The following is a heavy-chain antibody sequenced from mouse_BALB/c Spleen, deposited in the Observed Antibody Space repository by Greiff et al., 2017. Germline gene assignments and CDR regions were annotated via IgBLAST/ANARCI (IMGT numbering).Heavy chain of an antibody. CDR3: ARILRLRNWYFDV. Sequence: EVMLVESGGGLVQPGGSLKLSCAASGFTFSSYTMSWVRQTPEKRLEWVAYISNGGGSTYYPDTVKGRFTISRDNAKNTLYLQMSSLKSEDTAMYYCARILRLRNWYFDVWGAGTTVTVSS. V-gene: IGHV5-12-2*01. J-gene: IGHJ1*01. CDR1: GFTFSSYT. D-gene: IGHD1-2*01. CDR2: ISNGGGST.